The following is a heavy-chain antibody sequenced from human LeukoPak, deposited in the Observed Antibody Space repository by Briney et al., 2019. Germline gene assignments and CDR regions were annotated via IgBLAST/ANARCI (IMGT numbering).Heavy chain of an antibody. CDR3: ARHYLGMATTTMHFDY. D-gene: IGHD5-24*01. CDR1: GFTFSTYG. V-gene: IGHV3-30*03. Sequence: GGSLRLSCVASGFTFSTYGMHWVRQAPGKGLEWVAVFQYDGTNKYYADSVKGRFTISRDNSKNTLYLQMDSLRPEDTAVYYCARHYLGMATTTMHFDYWGQGTLVTVSS. J-gene: IGHJ4*02. CDR2: FQYDGTNK.